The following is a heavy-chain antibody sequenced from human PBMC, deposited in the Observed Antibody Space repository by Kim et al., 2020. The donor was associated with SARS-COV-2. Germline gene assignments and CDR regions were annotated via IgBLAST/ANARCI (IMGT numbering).Heavy chain of an antibody. CDR2: ISGSGGST. Sequence: GGSLRLSCAASGFTFRSSALRCFRQAPGNWLEWVSAISGSGGSTYYADSVKGRFTISRDNSKNTLYLQMNSLRAEDTAVYYCATCHPYYYYYGMDVWGQGTMVTVSS. CDR1: GFTFRSSA. V-gene: IGHV3-23*01. CDR3: ATCHPYYYYYGMDV. J-gene: IGHJ6*02.